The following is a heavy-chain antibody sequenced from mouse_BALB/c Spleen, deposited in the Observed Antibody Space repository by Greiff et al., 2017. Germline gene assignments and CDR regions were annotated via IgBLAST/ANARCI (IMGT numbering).Heavy chain of an antibody. CDR1: GFTFSSFG. Sequence: EVQLVESGGGLVQPGGSRKLSCAASGFTFSSFGMHWVRQAPEKGLEWVAYISSGSSTIYYADTVKGRFTISRDNPKNTLFLQMTSLRSEDTTMYYCARSTITYWYFDVWGAGTTVTVSS. D-gene: IGHD2-4*01. J-gene: IGHJ1*01. CDR2: ISSGSSTI. V-gene: IGHV5-17*02. CDR3: ARSTITYWYFDV.